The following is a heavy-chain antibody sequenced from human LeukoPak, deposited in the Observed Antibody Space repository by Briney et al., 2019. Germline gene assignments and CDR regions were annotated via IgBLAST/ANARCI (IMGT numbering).Heavy chain of an antibody. CDR2: IYSGGST. J-gene: IGHJ4*02. CDR3: ARGSRSSGWFDY. Sequence: GGSLRLSCAASGSTVSSNYMSWVRQAPGKGLEWVSVIYSGGSTYYADSVKGRFTISRDNSKNTLYLQMSSLRAEDTAVYYCARGSRSSGWFDYWGQGTLVTVSS. CDR1: GSTVSSNY. D-gene: IGHD6-19*01. V-gene: IGHV3-53*01.